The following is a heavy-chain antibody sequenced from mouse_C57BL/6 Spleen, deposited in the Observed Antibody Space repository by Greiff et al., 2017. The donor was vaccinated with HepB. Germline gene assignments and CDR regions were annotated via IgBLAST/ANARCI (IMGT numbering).Heavy chain of an antibody. Sequence: EVKLMESGEGLVKPGGSLKLSCAASGFTFSSYAMSWVRQTPEKRLEWVAYISSGGDYIYYADTVKGRFTISRDNARNTLYLQMSSLKSEDTAMYYCTRDSSGYGGAMDYWGQGTSVTVSS. D-gene: IGHD3-2*02. V-gene: IGHV5-9-1*02. CDR2: ISSGGDYI. J-gene: IGHJ4*01. CDR1: GFTFSSYA. CDR3: TRDSSGYGGAMDY.